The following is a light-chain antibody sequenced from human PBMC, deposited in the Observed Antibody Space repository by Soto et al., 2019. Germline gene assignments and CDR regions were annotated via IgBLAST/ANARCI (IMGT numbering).Light chain of an antibody. CDR1: QRISDN. Sequence: EVVLTQFPASLSVSPGESATLSCRASQRISDNLAWYQQKPGQAPRLLIYGASRRATNIANRISGSGSGTEFTLTISSLQSEDLGVYFCQQYNNWPATFGLGTKVDIK. CDR2: GAS. J-gene: IGKJ1*01. V-gene: IGKV3-15*01. CDR3: QQYNNWPAT.